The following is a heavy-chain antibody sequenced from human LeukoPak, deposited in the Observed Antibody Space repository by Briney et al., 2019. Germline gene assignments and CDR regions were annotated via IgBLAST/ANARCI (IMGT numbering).Heavy chain of an antibody. CDR1: GITISDFG. CDR3: ARTNTAMGSGHFDY. Sequence: GGSLRLSCSASGITISDFGMHWVRQAPGKGLEWVAVISYDGSIKFYADSVKGRFSISRDNSKNTLYVQMNSPSAEDTAVYYCARTNTAMGSGHFDYWGQGTLVTVSS. J-gene: IGHJ4*02. D-gene: IGHD5-18*01. CDR2: ISYDGSIK. V-gene: IGHV3-30*03.